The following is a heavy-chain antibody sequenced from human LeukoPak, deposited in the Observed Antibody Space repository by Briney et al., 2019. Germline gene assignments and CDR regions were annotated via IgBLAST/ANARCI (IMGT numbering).Heavy chain of an antibody. CDR2: INYSGST. V-gene: IGHV4-39*07. J-gene: IGHJ4*02. D-gene: IGHD2-15*01. CDR1: GGSISSSSYY. Sequence: SETLSLTCTVSGGSISSSSYYWGWLRQPPGMGLEWIGSINYSGSTYYNPSLKSRVTISVDTSKNQFFLKLSSVTAADTAVYSCARTPAHSDFWGQGTLVTVSS. CDR3: ARTPAHSDF.